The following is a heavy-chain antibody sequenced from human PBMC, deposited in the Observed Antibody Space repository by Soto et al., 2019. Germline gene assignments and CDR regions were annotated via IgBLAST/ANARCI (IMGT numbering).Heavy chain of an antibody. CDR2: ISAYNGNT. Sequence: ASVKVSCKASGYTFTSYGISWVRQAPGQGLEWMGWISAYNGNTNYAQKLQGRVTMTTDTSTNTAYMELRSLRSDDTAVYYCAREGKYSSGWLYYYYGMDVWGQGTTVTVSS. V-gene: IGHV1-18*01. CDR3: AREGKYSSGWLYYYYGMDV. J-gene: IGHJ6*02. D-gene: IGHD6-19*01. CDR1: GYTFTSYG.